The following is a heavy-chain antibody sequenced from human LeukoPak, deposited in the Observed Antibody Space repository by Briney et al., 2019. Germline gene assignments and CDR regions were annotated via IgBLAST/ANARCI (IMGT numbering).Heavy chain of an antibody. V-gene: IGHV3-9*01. CDR3: AKATSGSYKLQYYFDY. D-gene: IGHD1-26*01. Sequence: GGSLRLSCAASGFTFDDYAMHWVRQAPGKGLEWVSGISWNSGSIGYADSVKGRFTISRDNAKNSLYLQMNSLRGEDTALYYCAKATSGSYKLQYYFDYWGQGTLVTVSS. CDR1: GFTFDDYA. J-gene: IGHJ4*02. CDR2: ISWNSGSI.